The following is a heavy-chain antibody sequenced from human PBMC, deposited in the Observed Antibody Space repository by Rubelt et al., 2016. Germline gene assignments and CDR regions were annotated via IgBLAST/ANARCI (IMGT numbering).Heavy chain of an antibody. D-gene: IGHD3-10*01. J-gene: IGHJ6*02. CDR2: ISAYNGNA. CDR1: GYTFNSYG. Sequence: QVQLVQSGAEVKKPGASVKVSCKASGYTFNSYGITWVRQAPGQGLEWMGWISAYNGNADCGQKFPGRVTMTTDTSTTTVYMGLRSLRPDDTAGYYCASDRVLYGMDVWGQGTTVTVSS. V-gene: IGHV1-18*01. CDR3: ASDRVLYGMDV.